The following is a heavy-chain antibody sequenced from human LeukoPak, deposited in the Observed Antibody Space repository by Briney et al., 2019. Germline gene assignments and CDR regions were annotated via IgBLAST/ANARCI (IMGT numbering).Heavy chain of an antibody. J-gene: IGHJ4*02. CDR1: GGSISSSSYY. Sequence: SETLSLTCTVSGGSISSSSYYWGWIRQPPGKGLEWIGSIYYSGSTYYNPSLKSRVTISVDTSKNQFSLKLRSVTAADTAVYYCARSPSTIFGVVISRFDCWGQGTLVTVSS. CDR3: ARSPSTIFGVVISRFDC. D-gene: IGHD3-3*01. CDR2: IYYSGST. V-gene: IGHV4-39*07.